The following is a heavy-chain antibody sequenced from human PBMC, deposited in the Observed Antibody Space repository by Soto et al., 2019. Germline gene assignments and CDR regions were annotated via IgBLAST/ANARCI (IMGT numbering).Heavy chain of an antibody. CDR2: ISGSGGSS. Sequence: GGSLRLSCAASGFTFSSYAMSWVRLPPGKGLEWVSAISGSGGSSYYDDPVKGQFTISGDNSKITQYLQMNSLRAEYTSVYYCANPWGTMIVVAADAFDIWGQGTMV. J-gene: IGHJ3*02. V-gene: IGHV3-23*01. CDR3: ANPWGTMIVVAADAFDI. D-gene: IGHD3-22*01. CDR1: GFTFSSYA.